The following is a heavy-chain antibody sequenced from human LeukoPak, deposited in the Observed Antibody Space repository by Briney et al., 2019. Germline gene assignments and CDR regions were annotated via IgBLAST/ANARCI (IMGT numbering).Heavy chain of an antibody. J-gene: IGHJ5*02. Sequence: PSETLSLTCAVYGGSFSGYYWSWIRQPPGKGLEWIGEINHSGSTNYNPSLKSRVTISVDTPKNQFSLKLSSVTAADTAVYYCARVTIFGVARPNWFDPWGQGTLVTVSS. CDR3: ARVTIFGVARPNWFDP. V-gene: IGHV4-34*01. CDR1: GGSFSGYY. D-gene: IGHD3-3*01. CDR2: INHSGST.